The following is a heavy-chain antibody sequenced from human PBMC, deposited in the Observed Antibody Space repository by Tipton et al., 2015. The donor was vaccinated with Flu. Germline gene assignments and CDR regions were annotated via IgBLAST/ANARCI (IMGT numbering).Heavy chain of an antibody. V-gene: IGHV3-30*18. D-gene: IGHD3-16*01. Sequence: SLRLSCAVSGFTFSNHGMHWVRQAPGKGLEWVAVISYDGYNKNYADSVKGRFIISRDNSKNTVHLQMDSLRAEDTAVYYCAKDLEGGGAAPTDWGQGTLVTVSP. CDR1: GFTFSNHG. J-gene: IGHJ4*02. CDR2: ISYDGYNK. CDR3: AKDLEGGGAAPTD.